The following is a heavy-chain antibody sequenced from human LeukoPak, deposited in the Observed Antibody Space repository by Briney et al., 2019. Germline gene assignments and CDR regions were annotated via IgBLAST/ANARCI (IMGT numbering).Heavy chain of an antibody. Sequence: PGGSLRFSSAASGFTVSSNYMSWVRQAPGKGLEWVSVIYSGGSTYYADSVKGRFTISRDNSKNTLYLQMNSLRAEDTAVYYCARDPTRHYYDSSGYGPWGQGTLVTVSS. D-gene: IGHD3-22*01. J-gene: IGHJ5*02. CDR2: IYSGGST. V-gene: IGHV3-66*02. CDR3: ARDPTRHYYDSSGYGP. CDR1: GFTVSSNY.